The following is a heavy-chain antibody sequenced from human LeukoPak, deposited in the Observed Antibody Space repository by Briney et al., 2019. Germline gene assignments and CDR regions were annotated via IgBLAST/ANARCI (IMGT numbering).Heavy chain of an antibody. CDR2: ISSSSSYI. CDR3: ARGSATLGGVY. D-gene: IGHD6-25*01. CDR1: GLTFSSYS. J-gene: IGHJ4*02. Sequence: GGSLRLSCAASGLTFSSYSMNWVRQAPGKGLEWVSSISSSSSYIYYADSVKGRFTISRDNAKNSLYLQMNSLRAEDTAVYYCARGSATLGGVYWGQGTLVTVSS. V-gene: IGHV3-21*01.